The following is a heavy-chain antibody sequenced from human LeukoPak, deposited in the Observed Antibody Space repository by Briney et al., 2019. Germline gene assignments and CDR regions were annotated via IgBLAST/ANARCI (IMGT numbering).Heavy chain of an antibody. V-gene: IGHV4-39*07. CDR3: ARVLPQLRFLEWPLGASDY. CDR2: IYYSGST. CDR1: GGSISGSSNY. Sequence: PSETLSLTCTVSGGSISGSSNYWGWIRQPPGKGLQWIGSIYYSGSTYYNPSLKSRVTISVDTSKNQFSLKLSSVTAADTAVYYCARVLPQLRFLEWPLGASDYWGQGTLVTVSS. D-gene: IGHD3-3*01. J-gene: IGHJ4*02.